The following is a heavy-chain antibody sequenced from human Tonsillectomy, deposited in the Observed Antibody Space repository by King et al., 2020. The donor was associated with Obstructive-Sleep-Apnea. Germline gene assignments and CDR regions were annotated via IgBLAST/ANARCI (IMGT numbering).Heavy chain of an antibody. CDR3: ASEQGSSWPPTTFDY. J-gene: IGHJ4*02. Sequence: LQLQESGPGLVKPSETLSLTCTVSGGSISSSSYYWGWIRQPPGKGLEWIGSIYYSGSTYYNPSLKSRVTISVDTSKNQFSLKLSSVTAADTAVYYCASEQGSSWPPTTFDYWGQGTLVTVSS. D-gene: IGHD6-13*01. CDR2: IYYSGST. CDR1: GGSISSSSYY. V-gene: IGHV4-39*07.